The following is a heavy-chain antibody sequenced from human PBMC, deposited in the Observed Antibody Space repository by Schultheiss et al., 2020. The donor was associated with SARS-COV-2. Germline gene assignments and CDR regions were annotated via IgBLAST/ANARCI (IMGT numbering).Heavy chain of an antibody. CDR2: IYYSGST. V-gene: IGHV4-59*01. J-gene: IGHJ6*03. Sequence: SETLSLTCTVSGGSISSYYWSWIRQPPGKGLEWIGYIYYSGSTNYNPSLKSRVTISVDTSKNQFSLKLSSVTAADTAVYYCARGLERHYYYYYYMDVWGKGTTVTVSS. CDR1: GGSISSYY. D-gene: IGHD3-3*01. CDR3: ARGLERHYYYYYYMDV.